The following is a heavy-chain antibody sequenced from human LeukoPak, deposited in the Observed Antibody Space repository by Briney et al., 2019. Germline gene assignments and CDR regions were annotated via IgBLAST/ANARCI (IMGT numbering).Heavy chain of an antibody. V-gene: IGHV3-7*01. Sequence: PVGSLRLSCKASGFTFSTYWMSWVRQAPGKGLEWVASIKQDGSDKYYVDSVKGRFTISRDNAKNSLYLQMNSLRTEDTALYYCARPELAPAATWVFWGPGILVTVSS. CDR1: GFTFSTYW. J-gene: IGHJ4*02. CDR3: ARPELAPAATWVF. CDR2: IKQDGSDK. D-gene: IGHD2-15*01.